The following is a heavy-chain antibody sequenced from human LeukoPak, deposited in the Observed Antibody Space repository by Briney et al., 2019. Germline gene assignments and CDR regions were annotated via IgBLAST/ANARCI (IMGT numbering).Heavy chain of an antibody. CDR2: FDPEDGET. D-gene: IGHD5-24*01. CDR3: ATDSYALPTIAQN. J-gene: IGHJ4*02. CDR1: GYTLTELS. V-gene: IGHV1-24*01. Sequence: GASVRVSSKVSGYTLTELSMHWVRQAPGKGLEWMGGFDPEDGETIYAQKFQGRVTMTEDTSTDTAYMELSGLRSEDTAVYYCATDSYALPTIAQNWGQGTLVTVSS.